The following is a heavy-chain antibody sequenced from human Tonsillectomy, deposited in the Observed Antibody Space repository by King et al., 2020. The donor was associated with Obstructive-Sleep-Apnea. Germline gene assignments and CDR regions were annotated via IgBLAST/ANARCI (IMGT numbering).Heavy chain of an antibody. CDR1: GGSISSSSYY. CDR2: IYYSGST. D-gene: IGHD2-2*01. J-gene: IGHJ6*02. CDR3: AREGDIVVVPAANMDV. V-gene: IGHV4-39*07. Sequence: LQLQESGPGLVKPSETLSLTCTVSGGSISSSSYYWGWIRQPPGKGLGGIGRIYYSGSTYYNPSLKSRGTISVDTSKNQFSLKLISVTAADTAVYYCAREGDIVVVPAANMDVWGQGTTVTVSS.